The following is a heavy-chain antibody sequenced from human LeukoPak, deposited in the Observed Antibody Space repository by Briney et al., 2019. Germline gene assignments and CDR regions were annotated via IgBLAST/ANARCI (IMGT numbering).Heavy chain of an antibody. J-gene: IGHJ6*03. CDR1: GFTFSSYA. Sequence: VGSLRLSCAASGFTFSSYAMSWVRQAPGKGLEWVSAISGGSADYADSVKGRFSISIDNSKNTLYLQMNSLRAEDTAVYYCAKDRSSRYDFWSGSFSHYYYYMDVWGKGTTVTVSS. CDR3: AKDRSSRYDFWSGSFSHYYYYMDV. V-gene: IGHV3-23*01. D-gene: IGHD3-3*01. CDR2: ISGGSA.